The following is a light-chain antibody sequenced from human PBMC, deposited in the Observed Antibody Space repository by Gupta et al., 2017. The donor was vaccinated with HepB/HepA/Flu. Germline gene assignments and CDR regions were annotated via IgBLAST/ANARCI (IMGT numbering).Light chain of an antibody. V-gene: IGLV2-8*01. CDR3: VSYAGSNNFV. Sequence: SALTQPRSASGSPGQSVTISCTGTSSDVGAYNYVSWYQQHPGKAPKLMIYEVTKRPSGVPDRFSCSKSGNTASLTVSGLQAEDEADYYCVSYAGSNNFVFGTGTKVTVL. CDR2: EVT. J-gene: IGLJ1*01. CDR1: SSDVGAYNY.